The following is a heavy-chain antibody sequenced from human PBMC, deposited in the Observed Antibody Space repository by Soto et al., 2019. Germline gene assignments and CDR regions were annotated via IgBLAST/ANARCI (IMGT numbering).Heavy chain of an antibody. J-gene: IGHJ4*02. CDR1: GGSFSSNP. V-gene: IGHV1-69*01. CDR2: IIPIFATV. CDR3: ARGGRGYSSAPRYYFDY. Sequence: QVQLVQSGSEVKKPGSSVKVSCKASGGSFSSNPISWVRQAPGQGLEWMAGIIPIFATVHYAQKFQGRVTITAAESTSTAYMELTSLRSEDTAVYFCARGGRGYSSAPRYYFDYWGQGILVTVS. D-gene: IGHD5-18*01.